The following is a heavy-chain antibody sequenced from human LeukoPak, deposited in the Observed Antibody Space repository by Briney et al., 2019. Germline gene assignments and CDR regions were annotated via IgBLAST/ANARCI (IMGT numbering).Heavy chain of an antibody. Sequence: GGSLRLSCAASGFTFSSYSMNWVRQAPGKGLEWVSYISTSSSTIYYADSMKGRFTISRDNSKNTLFLQMNSLRAEDTAVYYCAKKDYGDYWGQGTLVTVSS. V-gene: IGHV3-48*01. J-gene: IGHJ4*02. CDR3: AKKDYGDY. CDR1: GFTFSSYS. CDR2: ISTSSSTI.